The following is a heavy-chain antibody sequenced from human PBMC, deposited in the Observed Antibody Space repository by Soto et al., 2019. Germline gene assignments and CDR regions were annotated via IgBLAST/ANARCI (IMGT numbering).Heavy chain of an antibody. CDR2: ISSSSSTI. V-gene: IGHV3-48*01. J-gene: IGHJ6*03. Sequence: EVQLVESGGGLVQPGGSLRLSCAASGFTFSSYSMNWVRQAPGKGLEWVSYISSSSSTIYYADSVKGRFTISRDNAKNSLYLQMNSLRAEXTAVXXCXXXVXXTXXXAAAGDSYLYYYYYMDVWGKGTTVTVSS. D-gene: IGHD6-13*01. CDR3: XXXVXXTXXXAAAGDSYLYYYYYMDV. CDR1: GFTFSSYS.